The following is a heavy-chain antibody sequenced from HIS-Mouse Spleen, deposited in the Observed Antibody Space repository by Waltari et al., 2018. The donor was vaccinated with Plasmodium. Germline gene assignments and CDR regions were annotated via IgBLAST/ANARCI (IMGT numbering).Heavy chain of an antibody. CDR1: GFTFSSYS. V-gene: IGHV3-21*01. CDR3: ARESSSSWYFDY. CDR2: ISNSSSYR. D-gene: IGHD6-13*01. J-gene: IGHJ4*02. Sequence: EVQLVESGGGLVKPGGSLRLSCAASGFTFSSYSMNWVRQAPGKGLEWVSSISNSSSYRYYADSGKGRFTISRDNAKNSLYLQMNSLRAEDTAVYYCARESSSSWYFDYWGQGTLVTVSS.